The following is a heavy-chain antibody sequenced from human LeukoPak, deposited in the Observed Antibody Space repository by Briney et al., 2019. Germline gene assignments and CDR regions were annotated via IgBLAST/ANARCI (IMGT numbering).Heavy chain of an antibody. Sequence: PSETLSLTCTVSGGSISSYYWSWIRQPPGKGLEWIGYIYYSGSTNYNPSLKSRVTISVDTSKNQFSLKLSSVTAADTAVYYCAREGYSNYLVDYWGQGTLVTVSS. V-gene: IGHV4-59*12. CDR3: AREGYSNYLVDY. CDR2: IYYSGST. J-gene: IGHJ4*02. D-gene: IGHD4-11*01. CDR1: GGSISSYY.